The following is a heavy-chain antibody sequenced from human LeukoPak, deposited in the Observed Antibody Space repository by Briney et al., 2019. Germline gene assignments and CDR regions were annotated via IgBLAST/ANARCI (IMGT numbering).Heavy chain of an antibody. J-gene: IGHJ4*02. CDR1: GYTFTSYG. CDR2: ISAYNGNT. D-gene: IGHD6-13*01. Sequence: ASVKVSCKASGYTFTSYGISWVRQAPGQGLEWMGWISAYNGNTNYAQKLQGRVTMTTDTSTSTAYMELRSLRSDDTAVYYCAREGAVARRGDYFDYWGQGTLVTVSS. V-gene: IGHV1-18*01. CDR3: AREGAVARRGDYFDY.